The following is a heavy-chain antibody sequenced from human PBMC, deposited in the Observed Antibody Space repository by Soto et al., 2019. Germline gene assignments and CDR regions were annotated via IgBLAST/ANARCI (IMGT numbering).Heavy chain of an antibody. CDR2: INHSGST. V-gene: IGHV4-34*01. J-gene: IGHJ4*02. CDR1: GGSFSGYY. CDR3: ARVWTDRDYFDY. D-gene: IGHD1-1*01. Sequence: QVQLQQWGAGLLKPSETLSLTCAVYGGSFSGYYWSWIRQPPGKGLEWNGEINHSGSTNYNPSLKSRVTISVDTSKNQFSLKLSSVTAADTAVYYCARVWTDRDYFDYWGQGTLVTVSS.